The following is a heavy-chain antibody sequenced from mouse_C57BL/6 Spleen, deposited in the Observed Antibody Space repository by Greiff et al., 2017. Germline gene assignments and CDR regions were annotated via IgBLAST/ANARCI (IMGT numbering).Heavy chain of an antibody. CDR1: GFTFSSYA. CDR3: ARYYHGYFDV. J-gene: IGHJ1*03. D-gene: IGHD1-1*01. CDR2: ISDGGSYT. V-gene: IGHV5-4*01. Sequence: EVQRVESGGGLVKPGGSLKLSCAASGFTFSSYAMSWVRQTPEKRLEWVATISDGGSYTYYPDNVKGRFTISRDNAKNNLYLQMSHLKSEDTAMYYCARYYHGYFDVWGTGTTVTVSS.